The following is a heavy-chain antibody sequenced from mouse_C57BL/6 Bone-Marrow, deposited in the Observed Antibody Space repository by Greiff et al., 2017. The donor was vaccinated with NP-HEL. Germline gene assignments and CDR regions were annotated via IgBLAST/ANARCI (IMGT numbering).Heavy chain of an antibody. Sequence: DVKLVESGGGLVQPGGSLKLSCAASGFTFSDYYMYWVRQTPEKRLEWVAYISNGGGSTYSPDTVKGRFTISRDNAKNTLYLQMSRLKSEDTAMYYCARLGSSYWYFDVWGTGTTVTVSS. V-gene: IGHV5-12*01. J-gene: IGHJ1*03. CDR2: ISNGGGST. CDR3: ARLGSSYWYFDV. CDR1: GFTFSDYY. D-gene: IGHD1-1*01.